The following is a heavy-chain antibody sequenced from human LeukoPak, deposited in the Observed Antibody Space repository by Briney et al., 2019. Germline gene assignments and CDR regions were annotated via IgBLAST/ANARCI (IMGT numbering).Heavy chain of an antibody. J-gene: IGHJ4*02. V-gene: IGHV1-46*01. Sequence: ASVKISCKASGYTFTTRYYMHWVRQAPGQGLEWIGIINTSGGGTNYAQKFQGRFTMTRDTSTSTVYMELGSLTSEDTAVYYCAREESGGYFDYWGQGTLVTVSS. CDR1: GYTFTTRYY. CDR3: AREESGGYFDY. D-gene: IGHD2-8*02. CDR2: INTSGGGT.